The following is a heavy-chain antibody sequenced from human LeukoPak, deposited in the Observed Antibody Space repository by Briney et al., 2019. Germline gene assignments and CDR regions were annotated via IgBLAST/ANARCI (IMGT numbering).Heavy chain of an antibody. Sequence: PGGSLRLSCAASGFTFSSYSMNWVRQAPGKGLEWVSHITASGTAMFYADSVKGRFTISRDNAKNSLYLQMNSLRDEDTAVYYCLRDLNWSLDQWGQGTLVTVSS. D-gene: IGHD1-20*01. V-gene: IGHV3-48*02. CDR3: LRDLNWSLDQ. CDR2: ITASGTAM. CDR1: GFTFSSYS. J-gene: IGHJ4*02.